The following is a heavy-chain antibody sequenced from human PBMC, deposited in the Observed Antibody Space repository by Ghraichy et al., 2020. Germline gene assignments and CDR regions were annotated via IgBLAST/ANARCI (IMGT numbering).Heavy chain of an antibody. CDR3: ARDGYDSSGKYYNEYFQQ. V-gene: IGHV4-59*01. CDR2: IYYSGST. J-gene: IGHJ1*01. Sequence: SQTLSLTCSVSGGSIRSYYWSWLRQPPGKGLEWIGFIYYSGSTSYNPSLKSRVTISVDTSKNQFSLKLSSVTAADTAVYYCARDGYDSSGKYYNEYFQQWGQGTLVTVSS. D-gene: IGHD3-22*01. CDR1: GGSIRSYY.